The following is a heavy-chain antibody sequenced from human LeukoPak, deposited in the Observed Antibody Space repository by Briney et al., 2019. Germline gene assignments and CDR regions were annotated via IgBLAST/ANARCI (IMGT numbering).Heavy chain of an antibody. J-gene: IGHJ3*02. CDR2: ISYDGSNK. CDR1: GFTFSSYG. D-gene: IGHD6-19*01. Sequence: QPGGSLRLSCAASGFTFSSYGMHWVRQAPGKGLEWVAVISYDGSNKYYADSVKGRFTISRDNSKNTLYLQMNSLGAEDTAVYYCAKDTHNSGWANDAFDMWGQGTMVTVSA. V-gene: IGHV3-30*18. CDR3: AKDTHNSGWANDAFDM.